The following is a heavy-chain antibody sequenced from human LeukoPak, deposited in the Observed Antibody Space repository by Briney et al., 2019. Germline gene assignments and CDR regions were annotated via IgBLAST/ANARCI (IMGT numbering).Heavy chain of an antibody. D-gene: IGHD2-2*01. J-gene: IGHJ4*02. CDR2: ISSDGGST. Sequence: GGSLRLSCSASGFSFSSYIMHWVRQAPGKGLEYVSAISSDGGSTDYADSVKGRFTISRDKSKNTLYLQMNSLRAEDTAVYYCAKDFGLGYCSSTSCPMAGSFDYWGQGTLVTVSS. CDR1: GFSFSSYI. V-gene: IGHV3-64*04. CDR3: AKDFGLGYCSSTSCPMAGSFDY.